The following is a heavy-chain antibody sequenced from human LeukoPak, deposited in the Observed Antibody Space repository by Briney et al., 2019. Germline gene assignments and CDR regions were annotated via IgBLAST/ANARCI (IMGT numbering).Heavy chain of an antibody. CDR2: ISGSGGST. Sequence: GGSLRLSCAASGFTFSSYAMSWVRQAPGKGLEWVSAISGSGGSTYYADSVKGRFTISRENAKNSLYLQMNSLRAGDTAVYYCARDGGSYHRGYYYYGMDVWGQGTTVTVSS. V-gene: IGHV3-23*01. CDR1: GFTFSSYA. CDR3: ARDGGSYHRGYYYYGMDV. D-gene: IGHD1-26*01. J-gene: IGHJ6*02.